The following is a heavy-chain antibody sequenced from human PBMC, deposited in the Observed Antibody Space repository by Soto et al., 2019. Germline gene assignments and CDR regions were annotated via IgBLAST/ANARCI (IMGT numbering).Heavy chain of an antibody. Sequence: GGSLRLAWAASGFTFSKYGMRWVRQAPGRGLEWVAVIWYDGGNKYYADSVEGRFTISRDNSKNTLYLQMNSLRAEDTAVYYCARSQGGRYCSSTSCYLFDYWGQGTLVTVSS. CDR3: ARSQGGRYCSSTSCYLFDY. CDR2: IWYDGGNK. D-gene: IGHD2-2*01. CDR1: GFTFSKYG. J-gene: IGHJ4*02. V-gene: IGHV3-33*01.